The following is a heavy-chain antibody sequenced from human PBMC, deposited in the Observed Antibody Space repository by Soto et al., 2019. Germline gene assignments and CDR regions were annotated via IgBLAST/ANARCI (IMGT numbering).Heavy chain of an antibody. J-gene: IGHJ4*02. CDR1: GYRFTSYA. Sequence: QVQLVQSGADVKKPGASVKVSCEAPGYRFTSYAIHWVRQAPGQRLEWMGWINAVNGNTKYSQKFQGRVTITRDTSATIGYMDLSSLRSEDTAVYYSARGAGGYGDYEVGFDYWGQGPLVTVSS. CDR3: ARGAGGYGDYEVGFDY. D-gene: IGHD4-17*01. V-gene: IGHV1-3*01. CDR2: INAVNGNT.